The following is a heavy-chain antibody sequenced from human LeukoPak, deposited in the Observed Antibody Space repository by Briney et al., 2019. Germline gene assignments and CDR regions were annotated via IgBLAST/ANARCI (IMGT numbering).Heavy chain of an antibody. CDR2: INHSGST. J-gene: IGHJ6*03. CDR1: GGSFSGYY. CDR3: ARQKEEVRGVAYYYYYYYMDV. D-gene: IGHD3-10*01. V-gene: IGHV4-34*01. Sequence: TSETLSLTCAVYGGSFSGYYWSWIRQPPGKGLEWIGEINHSGSTNYNPSLKSRVTISVDTSKNQFSLKLSSVTAADTAVYYCARQKEEVRGVAYYYYYYYMDVWGKGTTVTISS.